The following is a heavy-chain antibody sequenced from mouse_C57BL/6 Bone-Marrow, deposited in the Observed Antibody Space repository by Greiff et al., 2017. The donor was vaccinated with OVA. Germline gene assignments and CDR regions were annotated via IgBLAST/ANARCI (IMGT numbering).Heavy chain of an antibody. CDR1: GYTFTSSG. Sequence: QVQLQQSGAELARPGASVKLSCKASGYTFTSSGISWVKQRTGPGLEWIGEIYPRSGNTYYNEKFKGKATLTAAKYSSTAYMELRSPTSEDSAVYFCARRTTVVATGGYFDVWGTGTTVTVSS. CDR2: IYPRSGNT. V-gene: IGHV1-81*01. J-gene: IGHJ1*03. D-gene: IGHD1-1*01. CDR3: ARRTTVVATGGYFDV.